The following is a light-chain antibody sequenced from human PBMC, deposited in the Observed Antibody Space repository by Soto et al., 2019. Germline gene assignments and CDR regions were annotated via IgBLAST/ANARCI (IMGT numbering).Light chain of an antibody. CDR2: DVS. CDR3: CSYAGSYTFVV. CDR1: SNNIGGYTY. Sequence: QSALTQPRSVSGSPGQSVTISCTGTSNNIGGYTYVSWYQQYPGKAPKLIIYDVSKRPSGVPDRFSGSKSGNTASLTISGLQAEDEADYHCCSYAGSYTFVVFGGGTKVTVL. V-gene: IGLV2-11*01. J-gene: IGLJ2*01.